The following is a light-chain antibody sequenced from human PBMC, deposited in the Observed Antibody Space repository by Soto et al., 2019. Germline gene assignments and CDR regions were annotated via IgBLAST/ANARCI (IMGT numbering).Light chain of an antibody. CDR1: QSVSSSY. Sequence: EIVLTQSPVTLSLSPGERATLSCRASQSVSSSYLAWYQQKPGQAPRLLIYGASSRATGIPDRSSGSGSGTDFTLTISRLEPEDFAVYYCQQYGSSPRTFGQGTKVDSK. CDR2: GAS. V-gene: IGKV3-20*01. CDR3: QQYGSSPRT. J-gene: IGKJ1*01.